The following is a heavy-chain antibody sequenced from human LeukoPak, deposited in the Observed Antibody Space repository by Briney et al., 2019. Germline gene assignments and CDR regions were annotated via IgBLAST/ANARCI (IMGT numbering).Heavy chain of an antibody. CDR3: ARHYGAYYDGSGYGY. CDR2: IYYSGSP. V-gene: IGHV4-39*01. Sequence: PLETLSLTRTVSGGSISSSNYYWGWIRQPPGKGLEWIGSIYYSGSPYYNPSLKSRVTISVDTSKNQFSLKLSSVTAADTAVYYCARHYGAYYDGSGYGYWGQGTMVTVSS. D-gene: IGHD3-22*01. J-gene: IGHJ4*02. CDR1: GGSISSSNYY.